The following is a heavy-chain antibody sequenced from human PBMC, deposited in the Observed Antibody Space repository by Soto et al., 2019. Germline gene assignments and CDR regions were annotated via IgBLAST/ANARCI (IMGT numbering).Heavy chain of an antibody. J-gene: IGHJ4*02. CDR2: ISPGNGNT. D-gene: IGHD3-22*01. V-gene: IGHV1-3*01. Sequence: QVQLVQSGAEVKKPGASVKVSCRASGYTFTSYGMNWVRQAPGRGLEWMGWISPGNGNTKYSQKFQGRVTIERDTSASTAYMELSGLRSEDTAVYYCARGGYFDSSNYLAYWGLGTLVTVSP. CDR1: GYTFTSYG. CDR3: ARGGYFDSSNYLAY.